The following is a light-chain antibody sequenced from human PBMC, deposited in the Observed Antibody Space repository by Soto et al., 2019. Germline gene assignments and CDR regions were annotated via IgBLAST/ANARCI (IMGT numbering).Light chain of an antibody. CDR2: DAS. J-gene: IGKJ4*01. CDR1: QNISSY. V-gene: IGKV3-11*01. Sequence: EIVLTQSPPTLSLSPGERATLSCRASQNISSYLVWYQQIPGQTPRLLIYDASNSAAGIPARFSGIGSGTDFTLTISSLQPEDFAVYCCQHRSNWPLTFGGGTKVEI. CDR3: QHRSNWPLT.